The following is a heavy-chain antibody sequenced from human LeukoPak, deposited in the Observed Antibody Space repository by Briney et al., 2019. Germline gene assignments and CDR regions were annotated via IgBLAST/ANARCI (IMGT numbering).Heavy chain of an antibody. D-gene: IGHD1-14*01. CDR3: ARPEIGHHHADY. J-gene: IGHJ4*02. V-gene: IGHV5-51*01. CDR2: IFPGDSDT. Sequence: GEAPQISCKGSGYGFTTYWIGWGRQMPGKGLEGGGIIFPGDSDTRYSPSFQGHVTISADKSISTAYLEWSTLKASDPAMYYCARPEIGHHHADYWGQGPLVTVPS. CDR1: GYGFTTYW.